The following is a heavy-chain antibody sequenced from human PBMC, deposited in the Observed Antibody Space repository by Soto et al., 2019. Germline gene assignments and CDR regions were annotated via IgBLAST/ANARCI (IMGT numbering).Heavy chain of an antibody. CDR1: GAALKIGNDY. CDR2: IYVTGAV. V-gene: IGHV4-31*11. D-gene: IGHD2-21*01. J-gene: IGHJ5*02. CDR3: ASLRIATNNYKWFDP. Sequence: PSESLSLASGVSGAALKIGNDYWSWIRQVPGKGLEWIGHIYVTGAVDYNPSLRDRITISQDTSERQFSLNLRLVTAADTAVYYCASLRIATNNYKWFDPWGQGTLVTVSS.